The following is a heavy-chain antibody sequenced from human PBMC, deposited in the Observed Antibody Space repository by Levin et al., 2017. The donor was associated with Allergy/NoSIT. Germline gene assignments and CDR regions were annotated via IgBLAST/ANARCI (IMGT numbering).Heavy chain of an antibody. CDR1: GYSFKYFG. CDR2: VSPYDGKR. Sequence: ASVKVSCKASGYSFKYFGITWVRQAPGQGLEWMGWVSPYDGKRIYAQNFQDRLTMATDTPTNTAYMELRNLRSDDTAVYYCARDRDGVRKADFDNWGQGTLVTVSS. CDR3: ARDRDGVRKADFDN. J-gene: IGHJ4*02. V-gene: IGHV1-18*01. D-gene: IGHD2-8*01.